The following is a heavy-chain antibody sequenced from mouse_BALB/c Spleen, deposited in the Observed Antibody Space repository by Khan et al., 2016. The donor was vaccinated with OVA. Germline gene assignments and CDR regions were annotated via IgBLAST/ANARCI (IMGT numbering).Heavy chain of an antibody. CDR2: ISYSGGT. CDR1: GYSITSGYA. Sequence: EVELVESGPGLVKPSQSLSLTCTVTGYSITSGYAWNWIRQFPGNKLEWMGYISYSGGTSYNPSLKSRISITRDTSENQFFLQLNSVTTEDTATYYCARGNYYGYYFDYWGQGTTLTVSS. V-gene: IGHV3-2*02. CDR3: ARGNYYGYYFDY. D-gene: IGHD1-1*01. J-gene: IGHJ2*01.